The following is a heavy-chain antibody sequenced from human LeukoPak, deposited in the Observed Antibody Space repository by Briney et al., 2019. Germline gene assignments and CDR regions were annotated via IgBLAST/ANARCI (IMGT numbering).Heavy chain of an antibody. V-gene: IGHV4-59*08. CDR3: ARHKWDGFNCFDY. J-gene: IGHJ4*02. D-gene: IGHD5-24*01. CDR1: SGSIRSNY. Sequence: SETLSLTCTVSSGSIRSNYWSWVRQPPGKGLEWIAYIYQSGSTSYNPSLKSRVTISVDTSKNQFSLSLTSVTAADTAVYYCARHKWDGFNCFDYWGQGTLVTVSS. CDR2: IYQSGST.